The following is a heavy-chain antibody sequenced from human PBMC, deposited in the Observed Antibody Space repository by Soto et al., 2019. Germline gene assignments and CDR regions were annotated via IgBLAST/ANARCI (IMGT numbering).Heavy chain of an antibody. CDR3: ARDQVGATGMDV. J-gene: IGHJ6*02. Sequence: PSENLSLTCAVSGGSISSGGYSWSWIRQPPGKGLEWIGYIYHSGSTYYNPSLKSRVTISVDRSKNQFSLKLSSVTAADTAVYYCARDQVGATGMDVWGQGTTGTVSS. CDR2: IYHSGST. CDR1: GGSISSGGYS. D-gene: IGHD1-26*01. V-gene: IGHV4-30-2*01.